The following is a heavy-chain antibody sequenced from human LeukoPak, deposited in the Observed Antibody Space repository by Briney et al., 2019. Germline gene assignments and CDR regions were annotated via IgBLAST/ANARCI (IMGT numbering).Heavy chain of an antibody. CDR2: ISYDGSNK. Sequence: GGSLRLSCAASGFTFSSYAMHWVRQAPGKGLEWVAVISYDGSNKYYADSVKGRFTISRDNSKNTLYLQMNSLRAEDTAVYYCARPYSSSWSTGAFDIWGQGTMVTVSS. J-gene: IGHJ3*02. CDR3: ARPYSSSWSTGAFDI. D-gene: IGHD6-13*01. CDR1: GFTFSSYA. V-gene: IGHV3-30-3*01.